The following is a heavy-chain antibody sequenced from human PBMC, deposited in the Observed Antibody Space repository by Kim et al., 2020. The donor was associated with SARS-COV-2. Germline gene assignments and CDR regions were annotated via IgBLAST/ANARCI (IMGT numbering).Heavy chain of an antibody. CDR3: ARGEDSGSYYANWFDP. V-gene: IGHV4-4*07. D-gene: IGHD1-26*01. J-gene: IGHJ5*02. CDR1: GGSISSYY. Sequence: SETLSLTCTVSGGSISSYYWSWIRQPAGKGLEWIGRIYTSGSTNYNPSLKSRVTMSVDTSKNQFSLKLSSVTAADTAVYYCARGEDSGSYYANWFDPWGQGTLVTVSS. CDR2: IYTSGST.